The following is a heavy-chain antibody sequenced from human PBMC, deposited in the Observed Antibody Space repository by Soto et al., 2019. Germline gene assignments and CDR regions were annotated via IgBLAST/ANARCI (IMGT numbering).Heavy chain of an antibody. Sequence: SETLSLTCTVSGGSISSGDFYWNWIRQHPGKGLDWIGYIYYSGNTYYSGNTYYNPSPKSRVTISLRTSKNQFSLKLSSVTAADTAVYYCARGGCSGVSGYWFDPWGQGTLVTVSS. CDR1: GGSISSGDFY. J-gene: IGHJ5*02. CDR2: IYYSGNTYYSGNT. D-gene: IGHD2-15*01. V-gene: IGHV4-31*03. CDR3: ARGGCSGVSGYWFDP.